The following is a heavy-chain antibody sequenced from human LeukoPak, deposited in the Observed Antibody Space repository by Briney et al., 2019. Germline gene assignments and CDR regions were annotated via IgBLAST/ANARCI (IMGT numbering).Heavy chain of an antibody. CDR3: ARVLRHTHPAITMVRGKNNWFDP. V-gene: IGHV1-2*02. CDR2: INPNSGGT. J-gene: IGHJ5*02. CDR1: GYTFTGYY. Sequence: ASVKVSCKASGYTFTGYYMHWVRQAPGQGLEWMGWINPNSGGTNYAQKFQGRVTMTRDTSISTAYMELSRLRSDDTAVYYCARVLRHTHPAITMVRGKNNWFDPWGQGTLVTVSS. D-gene: IGHD3-10*01.